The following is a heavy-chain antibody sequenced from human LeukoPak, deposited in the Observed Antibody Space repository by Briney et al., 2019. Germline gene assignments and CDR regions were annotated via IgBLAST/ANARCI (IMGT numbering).Heavy chain of an antibody. V-gene: IGHV2-5*02. J-gene: IGHJ4*02. Sequence: SGPTLVNPTQTLTLTCTFFGFSRRTSEVAVGWIRQPPGKALEWLALIYWDDDSRYTPSLKSRLTITKAASKNQVVLTLTNVDPVDTATYYCANRPGAGSLAFDSWGQGTLVTVSS. CDR3: ANRPGAGSLAFDS. CDR1: GFSRRTSEVA. D-gene: IGHD7-27*01. CDR2: IYWDDDS.